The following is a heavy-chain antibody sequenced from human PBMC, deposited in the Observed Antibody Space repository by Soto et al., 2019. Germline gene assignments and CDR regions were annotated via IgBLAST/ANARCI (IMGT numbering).Heavy chain of an antibody. J-gene: IGHJ6*02. CDR1: GFPVSSNY. CDR3: ARREVGNYYYYGMDV. CDR2: IYSGGST. D-gene: IGHD1-26*01. V-gene: IGHV3-53*04. Sequence: GGSLRLSCAASGFPVSSNYMSWVRPAPGKGLEWVSVIYSGGSTYYADSVKGRFTISRHNSKNTLYLQMNSLRAEDTAVYYCARREVGNYYYYGMDVWGQGTTVTVSS.